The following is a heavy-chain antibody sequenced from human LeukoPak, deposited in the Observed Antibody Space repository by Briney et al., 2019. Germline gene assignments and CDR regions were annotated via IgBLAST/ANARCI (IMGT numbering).Heavy chain of an antibody. V-gene: IGHV1-8*02. Sequence: ASVKVSCTASGYAFTSYGISWVRQAPGQGLEWMGWMNPNSGNTGYAQKFQGRVTMTRNTSISTAYMELGSLRSEDTAVYYCKGGGAEGDYWGQGTLVTVSS. CDR1: GYAFTSYG. J-gene: IGHJ4*02. CDR3: KGGGAEGDY. D-gene: IGHD1-26*01. CDR2: MNPNSGNT.